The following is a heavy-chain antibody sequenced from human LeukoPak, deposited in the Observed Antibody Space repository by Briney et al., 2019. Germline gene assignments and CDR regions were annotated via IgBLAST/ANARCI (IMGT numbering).Heavy chain of an antibody. D-gene: IGHD6-19*01. V-gene: IGHV3-21*01. CDR3: AREGSGASLAYYFDY. Sequence: GGSLRLSCAASRFTFSDYSMNWVRQAPGKGLEWVSSIGSSSTSIYYADSVKGRFTISRDNAKNSLYLQMNSLRAEDTAVYYCAREGSGASLAYYFDYWGQGTLVTVSS. J-gene: IGHJ4*02. CDR1: RFTFSDYS. CDR2: IGSSSTSI.